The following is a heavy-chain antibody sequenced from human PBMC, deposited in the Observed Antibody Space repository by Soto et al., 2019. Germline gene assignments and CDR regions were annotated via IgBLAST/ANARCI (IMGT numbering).Heavy chain of an antibody. CDR2: ISGSGGST. CDR1: GFTFSSYA. V-gene: IGHV3-23*01. D-gene: IGHD5-12*01. CDR3: AKPRLRYYYYGMDV. Sequence: GGSLRLSCAASGFTFSSYAMSWVRQAPGKGLEWVSAISGSGGSTYYADSVKGRFTISRDNSKNTLYLQMNSLRAEDTAVYYCAKPRLRYYYYGMDVWGQGTTVTVS. J-gene: IGHJ6*02.